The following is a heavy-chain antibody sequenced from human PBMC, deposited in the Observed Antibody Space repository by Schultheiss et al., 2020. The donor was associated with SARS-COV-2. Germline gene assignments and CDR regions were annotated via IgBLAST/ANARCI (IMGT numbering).Heavy chain of an antibody. CDR1: GGSVSSGSYY. Sequence: SETLSLTCTVSGGSVSSGSYYWSWIRQPPGKGLEWIGYIYYSGSTNYNPSLKSRVTMSVDTSKNQFSLKLSSVTAADTAVYYCARGVWGSGWYYDYWGQGTLVTVSS. V-gene: IGHV4-61*01. D-gene: IGHD6-19*01. CDR2: IYYSGST. CDR3: ARGVWGSGWYYDY. J-gene: IGHJ4*02.